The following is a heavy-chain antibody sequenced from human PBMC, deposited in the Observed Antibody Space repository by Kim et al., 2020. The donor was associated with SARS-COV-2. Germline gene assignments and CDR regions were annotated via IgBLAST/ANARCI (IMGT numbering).Heavy chain of an antibody. J-gene: IGHJ3*02. CDR2: IKQDGSEK. Sequence: GGSLRLSCAASGFTFSSYWMSWVRQAPGKGLEWVANIKQDGSEKYYVDSVKGRFTISRDNAKNSLYLQMNSLRAEDTAVYYCAREGPYSSSWSSAFDIWGQGTMVTVSS. D-gene: IGHD6-13*01. CDR1: GFTFSSYW. CDR3: AREGPYSSSWSSAFDI. V-gene: IGHV3-7*01.